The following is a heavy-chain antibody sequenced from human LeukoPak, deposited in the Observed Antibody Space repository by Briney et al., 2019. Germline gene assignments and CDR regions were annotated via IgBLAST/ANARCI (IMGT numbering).Heavy chain of an antibody. D-gene: IGHD1-26*01. Sequence: GGSLRLSCVASGFTFSDSAIHWVRQSSGKGLEWIGHMDKETNLYATALAASVEGRFTVSRDDSKNTAYLHMNSLKTEDTALYYCTRDSGTYNWFDPWGQGTLVTVSS. J-gene: IGHJ5*02. CDR1: GFTFSDSA. CDR3: TRDSGTYNWFDP. V-gene: IGHV3-73*01. CDR2: MDKETNLYAT.